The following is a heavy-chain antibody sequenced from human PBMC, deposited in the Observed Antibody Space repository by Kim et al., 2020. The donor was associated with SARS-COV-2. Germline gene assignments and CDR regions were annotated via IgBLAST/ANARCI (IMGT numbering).Heavy chain of an antibody. Sequence: GGSLRLSCAASEFTFSRYAMNWVRQAPGKGLEWVSTISRNSDNIYYADSVEGRFTISRDNAKNSVYLQMNSLRVDDTAMYYCARDLSLGRPGGFDFWGQGALVTVSS. CDR3: ARDLSLGRPGGFDF. CDR2: ISRNSDNI. V-gene: IGHV3-21*01. D-gene: IGHD3-10*01. CDR1: EFTFSRYA. J-gene: IGHJ4*02.